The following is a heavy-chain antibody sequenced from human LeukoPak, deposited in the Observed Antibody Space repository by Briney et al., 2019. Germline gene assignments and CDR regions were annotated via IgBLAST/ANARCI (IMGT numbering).Heavy chain of an antibody. V-gene: IGHV2-5*02. J-gene: IGHJ4*02. CDR3: ARIRSVLRYFDWDNPTSDY. CDR1: GFSLSTSGVG. Sequence: SGPTLVNPTQTLTLTCTFSGFSLSTSGVGVGWIRQPPGKALEWLALIYWDDDKRYSPSLKSRLTITKDTSKNQVVLTMTNMDPVDTATYYCARIRSVLRYFDWDNPTSDYWGQGTLVTVSS. D-gene: IGHD3-9*01. CDR2: IYWDDDK.